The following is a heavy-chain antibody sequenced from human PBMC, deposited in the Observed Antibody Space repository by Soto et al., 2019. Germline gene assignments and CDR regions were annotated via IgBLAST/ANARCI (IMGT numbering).Heavy chain of an antibody. V-gene: IGHV3-43*01. Sequence: GGSLRLSCAASGFIFDDYPMHWVRQVPGKGLEWVSLLSWDGGKRYYADSVKGRFTISRDNRNNYLYLQMNSLTTEDTALYYCAKDFNTYSNYFPGYGMDVWGQGTTVTVSS. CDR1: GFIFDDYP. CDR2: LSWDGGKR. CDR3: AKDFNTYSNYFPGYGMDV. J-gene: IGHJ6*02. D-gene: IGHD4-4*01.